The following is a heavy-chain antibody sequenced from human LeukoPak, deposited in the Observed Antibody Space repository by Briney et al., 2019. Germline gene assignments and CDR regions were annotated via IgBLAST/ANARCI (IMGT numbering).Heavy chain of an antibody. CDR2: ISGSGGST. CDR3: AGEGDIVVVPAATFDY. Sequence: GGSLRLSCAASGFTFSSYAMSWVRQAPGKGLEWVSAISGSGGSTYYADSVKGRFTIFRDNAKNSLYLQMNSLRAEDTAVYYCAGEGDIVVVPAATFDYWGQGTLVTVSS. D-gene: IGHD2-2*01. J-gene: IGHJ4*02. CDR1: GFTFSSYA. V-gene: IGHV3-23*01.